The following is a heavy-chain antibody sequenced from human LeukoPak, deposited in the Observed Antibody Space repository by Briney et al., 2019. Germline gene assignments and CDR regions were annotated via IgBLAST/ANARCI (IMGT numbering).Heavy chain of an antibody. V-gene: IGHV5-10-1*01. Sequence: GESLKISCKGSGYSFTSYWISWVRQMPGKGPEWMGRIDPSDSYTNYSPSFQGHVTISADKSISTAYLQWSSLKASDTAMYYCVLVPNWFDPWGQGTLVTVSS. D-gene: IGHD6-13*01. CDR3: VLVPNWFDP. CDR1: GYSFTSYW. J-gene: IGHJ5*02. CDR2: IDPSDSYT.